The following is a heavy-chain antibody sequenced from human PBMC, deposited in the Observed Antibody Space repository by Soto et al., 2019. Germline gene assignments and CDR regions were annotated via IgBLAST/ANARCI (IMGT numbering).Heavy chain of an antibody. CDR3: AKNSGYYYDAFDI. D-gene: IGHD3-22*01. CDR1: GFIFSNNA. J-gene: IGHJ3*02. CDR2: ISGSSGST. V-gene: IGHV3-23*01. Sequence: LRLSCAASGFIFSNNAMSWVRQAPGKGLEWVSAISGSSGSTFYADSVKGRFTISRDNSKNTLYLQMNSLRAEDTALYYCAKNSGYYYDAFDIWGQGTMVTVSS.